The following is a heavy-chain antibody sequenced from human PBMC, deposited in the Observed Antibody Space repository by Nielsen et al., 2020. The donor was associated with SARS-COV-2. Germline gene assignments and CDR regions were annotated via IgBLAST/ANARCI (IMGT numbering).Heavy chain of an antibody. D-gene: IGHD2-15*01. CDR2: IKQDGSEK. CDR1: GFTFSSYW. J-gene: IGHJ3*02. CDR3: AREVADAFDI. Sequence: GESLKISCAASGFTFSSYWMSWVRQAPRKGLEWVANIKQDGSEKYYVDSVKGRFTISRDNAKNSLYLQMNSLRAEDTAVYYCAREVADAFDIWGQGTMVTVSS. V-gene: IGHV3-7*01.